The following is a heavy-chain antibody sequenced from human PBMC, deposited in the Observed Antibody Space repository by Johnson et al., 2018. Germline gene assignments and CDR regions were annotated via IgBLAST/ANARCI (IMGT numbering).Heavy chain of an antibody. Sequence: QVQLVESGGGVVQPGRSXRLSCEASGFTFSSYAMHWVRQAPGKGLEWVAVISYDGRNKYYADSVQGRFTISRANAKNSLDLQMNSLRDEDTAVYYCARDSSVDYLYYYGMDVWGQGTTVTVSS. CDR3: ARDSSVDYLYYYGMDV. CDR1: GFTFSSYA. J-gene: IGHJ6*02. D-gene: IGHD6-6*01. V-gene: IGHV3-30-3*01. CDR2: ISYDGRNK.